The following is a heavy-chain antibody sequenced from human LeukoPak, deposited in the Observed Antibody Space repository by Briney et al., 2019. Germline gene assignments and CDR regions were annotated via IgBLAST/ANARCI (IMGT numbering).Heavy chain of an antibody. CDR1: GFTFSNAW. D-gene: IGHD1/OR15-1a*01. J-gene: IGHJ4*02. Sequence: GGSLRLSCAAPGFTFSNAWMSWVRQAPGKGLEWVGRIKSKTDGGTTDYAAPVKGRFTISRDDSKNTLYLQMNSLRADDTAVYYCAKSGSNNLLYYFDYWGQGALVTVSS. CDR3: AKSGSNNLLYYFDY. V-gene: IGHV3-15*01. CDR2: IKSKTDGGTT.